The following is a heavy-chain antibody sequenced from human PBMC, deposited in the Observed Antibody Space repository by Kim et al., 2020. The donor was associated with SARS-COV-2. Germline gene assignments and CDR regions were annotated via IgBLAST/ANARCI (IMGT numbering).Heavy chain of an antibody. Sequence: KSSLKGRLTISVVTSKNQFSLNLNSVTAADTAVYYCARVNYGGSGYYFDYWGQGVLVIVSS. CDR3: ARVNYGGSGYYFDY. D-gene: IGHD3-22*01. J-gene: IGHJ4*02. V-gene: IGHV4-31*02.